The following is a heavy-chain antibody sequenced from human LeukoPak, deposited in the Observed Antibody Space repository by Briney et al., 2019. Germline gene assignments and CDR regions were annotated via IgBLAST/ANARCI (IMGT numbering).Heavy chain of an antibody. CDR1: GFTFSSYG. J-gene: IGHJ4*02. V-gene: IGHV3-73*01. D-gene: IGHD2-2*01. Sequence: GGTLRLSCAASGFTFSSYGMSWVRQAPGKGLEWVGRIRSKANSYATAYAASVKGRFTISRDDSKNTAYLQMNSLKTEDAAVYYCTRHRYCSSTSCSGNGDYWGQGTLVTVSS. CDR3: TRHRYCSSTSCSGNGDY. CDR2: IRSKANSYAT.